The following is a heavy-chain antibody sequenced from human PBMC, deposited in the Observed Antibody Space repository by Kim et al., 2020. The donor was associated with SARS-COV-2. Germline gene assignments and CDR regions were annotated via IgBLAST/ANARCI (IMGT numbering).Heavy chain of an antibody. CDR1: GGSFSGYY. D-gene: IGHD3-10*01. J-gene: IGHJ4*01. V-gene: IGHV4-34*01. CDR3: ARLYRYGSGGYCQRLLFD. CDR2: INHSGST. Sequence: SETLSLTCAVYGGSFSGYYWSWIRQPPGKGLEWIGEINHSGSTNYNPSLKSRVTISVDTSKNQFSLKLSSVTAADTAVYYCARLYRYGSGGYCQRLLFD.